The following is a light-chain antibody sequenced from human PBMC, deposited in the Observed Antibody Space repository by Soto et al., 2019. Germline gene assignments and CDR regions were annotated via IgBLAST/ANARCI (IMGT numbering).Light chain of an antibody. J-gene: IGLJ1*01. Sequence: QSVLAQPPSVSAAPGQKVTISCSGSSSNIGGNSVSWYQQLPGTAPKLLIYVDDKRPSGIPDRFSCSKSGTSTTLGIIGFQQGEEAAYYCGSWDSSVSAYVFATGTKVTVL. CDR2: VDD. CDR1: SSNIGGNS. V-gene: IGLV1-51*01. CDR3: GSWDSSVSAYV.